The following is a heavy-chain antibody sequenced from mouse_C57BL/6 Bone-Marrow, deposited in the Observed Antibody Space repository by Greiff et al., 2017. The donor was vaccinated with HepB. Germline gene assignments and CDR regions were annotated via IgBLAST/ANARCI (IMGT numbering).Heavy chain of an antibody. Sequence: EVQRVESGGGLVKPGGSLKLSCPASGFTFRSYAMSWVRQTPEKRLEWDATISDGGSYTYYPDKVQGRFTISRDNAKNDLYLQMSHLKTEDTAMYYCARDGTLMSDDWGQGITLTVSS. V-gene: IGHV5-4*01. CDR2: ISDGGSYT. J-gene: IGHJ2*01. D-gene: IGHD4-1*01. CDR1: GFTFRSYA. CDR3: ARDGTLMSDD.